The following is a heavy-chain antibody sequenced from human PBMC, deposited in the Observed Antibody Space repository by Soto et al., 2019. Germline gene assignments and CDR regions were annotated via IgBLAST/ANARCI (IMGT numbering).Heavy chain of an antibody. D-gene: IGHD4-17*01. CDR1: GFTFSNYA. CDR3: AKVGGDYSSFDP. J-gene: IGHJ5*02. Sequence: EEQLLESGGGLVQSGVSLRLSCAASGFTFSNYAMGWVRQAPGKGLEWVSSISPSGDYTWYAESVKGRFTISRDNSKYPLYLQMSSLRVEDTAVYYCAKVGGDYSSFDPWGQGTLVIVSS. V-gene: IGHV3-23*01. CDR2: ISPSGDYT.